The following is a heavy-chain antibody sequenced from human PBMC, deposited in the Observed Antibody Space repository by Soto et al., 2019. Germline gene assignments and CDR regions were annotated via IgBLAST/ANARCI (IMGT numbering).Heavy chain of an antibody. Sequence: QVQLVQSGAEVKKPGSSVKVSCKASGGSFSSYTISWVRQAPGQGLEWMGRIIPILGIANYAQKFQGRVTITADKSTSTAYMELSSLRSEDTDVYYCARVGNELHPYNWFDPWGQVTLVTVSS. J-gene: IGHJ5*02. V-gene: IGHV1-69*02. D-gene: IGHD1-1*01. CDR1: GGSFSSYT. CDR2: IIPILGIA. CDR3: ARVGNELHPYNWFDP.